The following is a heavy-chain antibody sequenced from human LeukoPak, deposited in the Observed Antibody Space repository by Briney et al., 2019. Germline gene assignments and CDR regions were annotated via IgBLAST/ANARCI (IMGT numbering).Heavy chain of an antibody. Sequence: ASVKVSCKASGYTFTSYGISWVRQAPGQGLEWMGGIIPIFGTANYAQKFQGRVTITADKSTSTAYMELSSLRSEDTAVYYCARNGAGGYDFILPTGPWGQGTLVTVSS. J-gene: IGHJ5*02. CDR3: ARNGAGGYDFILPTGP. D-gene: IGHD5-12*01. CDR2: IIPIFGTA. V-gene: IGHV1-69*06. CDR1: GYTFTSYG.